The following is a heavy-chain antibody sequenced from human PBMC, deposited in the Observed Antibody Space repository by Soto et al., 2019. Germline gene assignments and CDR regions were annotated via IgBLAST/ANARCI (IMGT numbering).Heavy chain of an antibody. CDR3: ARDSPPVHS. Sequence: QVQLVQSGAEVKKPGASVKVSCKASGYTFTSYGISWVRQAPGQGLEWMGWISAYNGNKKYAQKLQGRVTMTTDTPTSTAYIELRSMISEDAAVYYCARDSPPVHSWGQGTLVTVSS. J-gene: IGHJ4*02. CDR1: GYTFTSYG. V-gene: IGHV1-18*01. CDR2: ISAYNGNK.